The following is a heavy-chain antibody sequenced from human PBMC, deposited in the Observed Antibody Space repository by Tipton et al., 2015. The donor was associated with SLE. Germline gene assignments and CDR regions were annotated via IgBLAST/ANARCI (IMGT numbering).Heavy chain of an antibody. CDR2: MDPNSGNT. CDR3: ARALIAAAAMIRSDMDV. Sequence: QLVQSGGEVKKPGASVKVSCKASGYSFASYEINWVRQAPGQGLEWMGWMDPNSGNTGYAQKFKGRVTMTRNTSISTAYMEFSSLRSEDTAVYYCARALIAAAAMIRSDMDVWGKGTTVTVSS. V-gene: IGHV1-8*01. CDR1: GYSFASYE. D-gene: IGHD6-13*01. J-gene: IGHJ6*03.